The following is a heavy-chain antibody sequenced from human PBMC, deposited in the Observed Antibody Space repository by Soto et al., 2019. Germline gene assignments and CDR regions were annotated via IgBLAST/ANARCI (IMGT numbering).Heavy chain of an antibody. CDR1: GGSISNYW. Sequence: PSETLSLTCTVSGGSISNYWWNWIRQSPGKGLEWMGNIYYTGSTKYNPSLQSRVTISVDMSKSQFSLRLSSVTAADTAIYYCERYRDWNDWFAPWGQGILVPVSS. CDR2: IYYTGST. D-gene: IGHD1-1*01. CDR3: ERYRDWNDWFAP. J-gene: IGHJ5*02. V-gene: IGHV4-59*01.